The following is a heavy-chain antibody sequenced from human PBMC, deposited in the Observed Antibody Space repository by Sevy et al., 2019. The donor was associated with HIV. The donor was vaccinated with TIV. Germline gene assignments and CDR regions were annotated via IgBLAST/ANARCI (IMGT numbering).Heavy chain of an antibody. CDR2: IKQDGSEK. Sequence: GGCLRLSCAASGFTFSSYWMSWVRQAPGKGLEWVANIKQDGSEKYYVDSVKGRFTISRDNAKNSLYLQMNSLRAEDTGVSYRASERYYDFWSSYHFYYGMDVWGQGTSVSVSS. J-gene: IGHJ6*02. D-gene: IGHD3-3*01. CDR1: GFTFSSYW. V-gene: IGHV3-7*03. CDR3: ASERYYDFWSSYHFYYGMDV.